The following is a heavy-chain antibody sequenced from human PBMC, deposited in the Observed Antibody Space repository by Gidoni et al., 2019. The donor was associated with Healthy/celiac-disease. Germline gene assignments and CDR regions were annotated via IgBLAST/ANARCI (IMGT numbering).Heavy chain of an antibody. CDR1: GGSISSGDYY. CDR3: ARALVGAGFLEPYYYYGMDV. Sequence: QVHLQESGPGLVKPSQTLSLTRTVSGGSISSGDYYWSWIRQPPGKGLEWIGYIYYRGSTYYNPSLKSRVTISVDTSKNQFSLKLSAVTAADTAVYYCARALVGAGFLEPYYYYGMDVWGQGTTVTVSS. D-gene: IGHD3-3*01. J-gene: IGHJ6*02. V-gene: IGHV4-30-4*01. CDR2: IYYRGST.